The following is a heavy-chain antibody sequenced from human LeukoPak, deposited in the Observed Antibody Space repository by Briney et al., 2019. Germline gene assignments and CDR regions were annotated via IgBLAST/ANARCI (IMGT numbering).Heavy chain of an antibody. J-gene: IGHJ4*02. CDR1: GFTFSDYY. Sequence: GVLRLSCAASGFTFSDYYMSWIRQAPGKGLEWVSYISSSGSTIYYADSVKGRFTISRDNAKNSLYLQMNSLRAEDTAVYYCAKDSYYGSGSVDYWGQGTLVTVSS. D-gene: IGHD3-10*01. CDR3: AKDSYYGSGSVDY. CDR2: ISSSGSTI. V-gene: IGHV3-11*04.